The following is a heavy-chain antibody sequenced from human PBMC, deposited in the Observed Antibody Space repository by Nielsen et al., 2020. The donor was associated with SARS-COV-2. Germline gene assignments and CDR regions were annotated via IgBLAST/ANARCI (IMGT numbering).Heavy chain of an antibody. J-gene: IGHJ4*02. CDR3: AKDHSSGYYYSDY. V-gene: IGHV3-48*01. Sequence: GESLKISCAASGFTFSSYGMNWVRQASGKGLEGVSYISSSGSTIYYTDSVKGRFTISRDNSKNTLYLQMNSLRAEDTAVYYCAKDHSSGYYYSDYWGQGTLVTVSS. D-gene: IGHD3-22*01. CDR1: GFTFSSYG. CDR2: ISSSGSTI.